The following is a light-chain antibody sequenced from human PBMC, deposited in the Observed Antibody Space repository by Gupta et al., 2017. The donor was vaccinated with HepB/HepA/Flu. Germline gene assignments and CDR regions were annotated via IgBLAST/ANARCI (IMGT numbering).Light chain of an antibody. CDR2: GDS. Sequence: SYVLTQPPSVSVAPGQTARIICRGNSIGSERVHWYQQKPGQAPVLVVYGDSERPSGIPERVSGSNSGNTATLIISRVEAGDEADYYCQVWDSTSGVFGGGIRLTVL. V-gene: IGLV3-21*02. CDR3: QVWDSTSGV. CDR1: SIGSER. J-gene: IGLJ3*02.